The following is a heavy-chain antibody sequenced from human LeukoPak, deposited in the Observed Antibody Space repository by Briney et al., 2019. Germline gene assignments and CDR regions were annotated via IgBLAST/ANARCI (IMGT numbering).Heavy chain of an antibody. CDR3: VKDYRSGSYMGHFDY. D-gene: IGHD6-19*01. CDR1: GFTFNSYG. V-gene: IGHV3-30*02. J-gene: IGHJ4*02. CDR2: IRFDESDK. Sequence: PGGSLRLSCAASGFTFNSYGMHWVRQAPGKGLEWVAFIRFDESDKYYADSVKGRFTISRDNSKNTLYLQMNSLRAEDSAVYYCVKDYRSGSYMGHFDYWGQGTLVTVSS.